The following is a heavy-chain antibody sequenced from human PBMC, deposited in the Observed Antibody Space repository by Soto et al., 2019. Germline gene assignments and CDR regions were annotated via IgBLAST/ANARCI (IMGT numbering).Heavy chain of an antibody. V-gene: IGHV1-69*04. CDR2: IIPILGIA. D-gene: IGHD4-17*01. CDR3: ARDGFHGDIDY. Sequence: SVKVSCKASGGSFSSYTISCVPQAPGQGLEWMGRIIPILGIANYAQKFQGRVTITADKSTSTAYMELSSLRSEDTAVYYCARDGFHGDIDYWGQGTLVTVSS. J-gene: IGHJ4*02. CDR1: GGSFSSYT.